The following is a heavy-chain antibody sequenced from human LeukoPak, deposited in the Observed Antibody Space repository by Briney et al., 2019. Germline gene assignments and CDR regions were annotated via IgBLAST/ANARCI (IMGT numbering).Heavy chain of an antibody. CDR3: ARDPYYYDSSGYSGGY. CDR2: ISSSSSYI. J-gene: IGHJ4*02. CDR1: GFTFSSYA. D-gene: IGHD3-22*01. V-gene: IGHV3-21*01. Sequence: GGSLRLSCAASGFTFSSYAMSWVRQAPGKGLEWVSSISSSSSYIYYADSVKGRFTISRDNAENSLYLQMNSLRAEDTAVYYCARDPYYYDSSGYSGGYWGQGTLVTVSS.